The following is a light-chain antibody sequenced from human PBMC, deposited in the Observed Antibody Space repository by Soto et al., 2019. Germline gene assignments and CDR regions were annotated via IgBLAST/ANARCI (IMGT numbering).Light chain of an antibody. CDR1: NSNIGSYT. CDR3: AAWDDSLNGVA. V-gene: IGLV1-44*01. CDR2: SSN. Sequence: SVLTQPPSASATPGQRVTISCFGSNSNIGSYTVNWYRQHPGTAPKLLIYSSNQRPSGVPDRFSASKSGTSASLAISGLQSADEADYYCAAWDDSLNGVAFVGGTKVTVL. J-gene: IGLJ2*01.